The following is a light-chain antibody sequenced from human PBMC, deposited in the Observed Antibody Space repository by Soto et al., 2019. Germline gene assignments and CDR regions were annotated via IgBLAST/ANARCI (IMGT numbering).Light chain of an antibody. J-gene: IGKJ5*01. CDR3: QQRSNGIT. V-gene: IGKV3D-20*02. CDR2: GAS. Sequence: EIVLTQSPGTLSLSPGERATLSCRASQGVRSNFLAWYQQKPGQAPRFLIYGASNRATGIPDRFSGSGSGTDFTLTISRLEPEDFAVYYCQQRSNGITFGQGTRLEIK. CDR1: QGVRSNF.